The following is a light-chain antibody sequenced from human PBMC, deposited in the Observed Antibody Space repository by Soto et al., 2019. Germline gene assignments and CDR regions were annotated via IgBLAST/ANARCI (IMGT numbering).Light chain of an antibody. Sequence: QSSLTQPRSVSGSPGQSVTISCTGTSSEVSGYSYVSWYQHHPGKDPKLIIYDLNQRPSGVPERFSGSKSDDTASLTIPGLQAEDESDYYCCSYAGSDRLYVFETGTKVT. J-gene: IGLJ1*01. CDR1: SSEVSGYSY. CDR3: CSYAGSDRLYV. V-gene: IGLV2-11*01. CDR2: DLN.